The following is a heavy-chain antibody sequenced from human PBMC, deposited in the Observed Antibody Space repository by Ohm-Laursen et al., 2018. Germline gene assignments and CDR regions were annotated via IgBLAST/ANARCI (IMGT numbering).Heavy chain of an antibody. CDR3: AKGPFIAVAGSNYFFDY. D-gene: IGHD6-19*01. Sequence: SVKGRFTISRDNAKNSLYLQMDSLRAEDTAVYYCAKGPFIAVAGSNYFFDYWGQGTLVTVSS. J-gene: IGHJ4*02. V-gene: IGHV3-11*05.